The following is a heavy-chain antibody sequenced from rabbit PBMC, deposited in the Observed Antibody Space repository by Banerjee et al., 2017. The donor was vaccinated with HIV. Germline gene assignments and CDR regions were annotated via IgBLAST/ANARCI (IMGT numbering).Heavy chain of an antibody. J-gene: IGHJ4*01. CDR2: IYTTSGST. V-gene: IGHV1S43*01. CDR3: ARDEASSGDYTFNL. CDR1: GIDFSSYYR. D-gene: IGHD1-1*01. Sequence: QQQLEESGGGLVKPGGTLTLTCKASGIDFSSYYRMCWVRQAPGRGLELIACIYTTSGSTWYASWVNGRFTISKTSSTTVTLQVTSLTAADTATYFCARDEASSGDYTFNLWGQGTLVTVS.